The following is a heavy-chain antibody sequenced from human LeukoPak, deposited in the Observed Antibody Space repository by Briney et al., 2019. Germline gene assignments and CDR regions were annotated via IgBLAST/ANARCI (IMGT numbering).Heavy chain of an antibody. D-gene: IGHD1-1*01. J-gene: IGHJ4*02. CDR3: ARDTPQHLKRFDY. Sequence: ASVKVSCKASGYSLDRFGISWVRQAPGQGLEWLGWINPYNGKTIFGEKFQGRVIMTTDTSASTVYMELTSLRSDDTAVYSCARDTPQHLKRFDYWGQGTLVTVSS. CDR2: INPYNGKT. V-gene: IGHV1-18*01. CDR1: GYSLDRFG.